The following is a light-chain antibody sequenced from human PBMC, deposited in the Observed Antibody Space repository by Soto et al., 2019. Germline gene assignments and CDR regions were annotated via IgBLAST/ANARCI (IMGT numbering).Light chain of an antibody. CDR2: DVS. J-gene: IGKJ1*01. CDR3: QQRSNWTRT. Sequence: IVLTQSPATLSVSPGERANLSCRASQNISNYLIWYQQKPGQAPRILIYDVSNRATDIPARFSGSGSGTDFNLTISRLETEELAVYLCQQRSNWTRTCGQGTKVEIK. V-gene: IGKV3-11*01. CDR1: QNISNY.